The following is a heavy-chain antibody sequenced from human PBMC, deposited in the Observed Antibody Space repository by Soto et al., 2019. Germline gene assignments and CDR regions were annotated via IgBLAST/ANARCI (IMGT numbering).Heavy chain of an antibody. CDR2: ISANNGNT. D-gene: IGHD3-3*01. CDR1: GGTFSSYA. Sequence: ASVKVSCKASGGTFSSYAISWVRQAPGQGLEWMGWISANNGNTNYAQKLQGRVTMTTDTSTSTAYMELRSLRSDDTAVYYCGRVSRITIFGVASDAFDIWGQGTMVTVSS. CDR3: GRVSRITIFGVASDAFDI. V-gene: IGHV1-18*01. J-gene: IGHJ3*02.